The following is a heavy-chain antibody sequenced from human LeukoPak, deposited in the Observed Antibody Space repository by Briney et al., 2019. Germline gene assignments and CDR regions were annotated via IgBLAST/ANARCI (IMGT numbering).Heavy chain of an antibody. CDR3: ARGNDYGDYFDY. Sequence: ASVKVSCKASGYTFTGYYMHWVRQAPGQGLEWMGWINPNSGGTNYAQKFQGRVTMTRDTFISTAYMELSRLRSDDTAVYYCARGNDYGDYFDYWGQGTLVTVSS. CDR1: GYTFTGYY. J-gene: IGHJ4*02. V-gene: IGHV1-2*02. CDR2: INPNSGGT. D-gene: IGHD4-17*01.